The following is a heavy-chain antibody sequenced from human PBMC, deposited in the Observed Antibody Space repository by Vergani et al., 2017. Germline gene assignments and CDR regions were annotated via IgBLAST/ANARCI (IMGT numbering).Heavy chain of an antibody. Sequence: QVQLVESGGGVVQPGRSLRLSCAASGFTFSSYAMHWVRQAPGKGLEWVAVISYDGDNKNYADSVQGRFTISRDNSKKTLYLQMNTLRAEDTAVYYCARDFSGSFTFDYWGQGTLVTVSS. J-gene: IGHJ4*02. CDR1: GFTFSSYA. V-gene: IGHV3-30*04. CDR3: ARDFSGSFTFDY. D-gene: IGHD3-3*02. CDR2: ISYDGDNK.